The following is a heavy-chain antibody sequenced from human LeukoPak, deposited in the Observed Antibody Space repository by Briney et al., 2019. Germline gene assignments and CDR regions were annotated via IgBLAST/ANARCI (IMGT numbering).Heavy chain of an antibody. CDR1: GYSISSGYY. Sequence: SETRSLTSTVSGYSISSGYYWGWIRQPPGKGLEWIGSIYHSGSTYYNPSLKSRATISVDPSKNQFSLKLSSVTAADPAVYYCARDVPPCSTNSGTNDYWGQGTLVTVSS. V-gene: IGHV4-38-2*02. J-gene: IGHJ4*02. CDR3: ARDVPPCSTNSGTNDY. D-gene: IGHD2-2*01. CDR2: IYHSGST.